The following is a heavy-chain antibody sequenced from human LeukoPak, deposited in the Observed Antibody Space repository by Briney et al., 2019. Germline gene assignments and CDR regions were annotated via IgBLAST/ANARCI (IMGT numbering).Heavy chain of an antibody. J-gene: IGHJ6*04. CDR3: ARDSERGYYYGMDV. V-gene: IGHV4-59*01. CDR2: IYYSRST. Sequence: SETLSLTCTVSGGSISTYYWSWIRQPPGKGLEWIGYIYYSRSTNYNPSLKSRVTMSVDTSKNQSSLRLSSVTAADTAVYYCARDSERGYYYGMDVWGKGTAVTVSS. D-gene: IGHD3-16*01. CDR1: GGSISTYY.